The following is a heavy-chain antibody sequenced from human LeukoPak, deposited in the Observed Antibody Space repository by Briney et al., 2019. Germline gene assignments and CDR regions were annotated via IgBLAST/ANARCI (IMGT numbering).Heavy chain of an antibody. CDR2: IIPIFGTA. V-gene: IGHV1-69*06. Sequence: SVKVSCKASGGTFSSYAISWVRQAPGQGLEWMGGIIPIFGTANYAQKFQGRVTITADKSTSTAYMELSSLRSEDTAVYYCAQTYYTYYYMDVWGKGTTVTVSS. CDR3: AQTYYTYYYMDV. CDR1: GGTFSSYA. J-gene: IGHJ6*03. D-gene: IGHD3-10*01.